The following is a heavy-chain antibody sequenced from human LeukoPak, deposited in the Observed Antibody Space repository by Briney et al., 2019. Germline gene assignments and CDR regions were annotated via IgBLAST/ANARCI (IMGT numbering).Heavy chain of an antibody. J-gene: IGHJ4*02. CDR1: GFTLSNYW. CDR3: ASFRITVAGRTGLDY. V-gene: IGHV3-7*01. CDR2: IKQDGSEK. D-gene: IGHD6-19*01. Sequence: TGGSLRLSCAASGFTLSNYWMSWVRQAPGKGLEWVANIKQDGSEKYYVDSVKGRFTISRDNAKNSLYLQMNSLRAEDTAVYYCASFRITVAGRTGLDYWGQGTLVTVSS.